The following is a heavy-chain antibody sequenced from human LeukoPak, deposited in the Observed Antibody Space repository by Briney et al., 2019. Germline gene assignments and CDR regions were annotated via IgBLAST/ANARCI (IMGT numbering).Heavy chain of an antibody. J-gene: IGHJ4*02. CDR3: ARDQLRGYSHSFDY. D-gene: IGHD5-18*01. CDR1: GLTLSGYG. V-gene: IGHV3-48*01. Sequence: GGSLRLSCVASGLTLSGYGMNWVRQAPGKGLEWLSYISTTMTTIYYADSVKGRFTVSRDNAKNSLYLQMNSLRAEDTAVHYCARDQLRGYSHSFDYWGQGTLVTVSS. CDR2: ISTTMTTI.